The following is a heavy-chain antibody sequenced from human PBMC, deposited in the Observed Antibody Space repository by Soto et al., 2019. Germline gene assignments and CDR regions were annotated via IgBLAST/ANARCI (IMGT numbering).Heavy chain of an antibody. J-gene: IGHJ4*02. V-gene: IGHV3-15*01. CDR2: INSKTDGGTT. CDR3: HAGPVLGRSAAVDS. Sequence: PGGPRRSPCGASGFTFSDAWMSWFRKAPGKGLGWCGRINSKTDGGTTDYAAPAKGRFTISRDDSKNTLYRQVNSLKTEDKSVKYCHAGPVLGRSAAVDSWGPGTLVTVSS. D-gene: IGHD3-3*02. CDR1: GFTFSDAW.